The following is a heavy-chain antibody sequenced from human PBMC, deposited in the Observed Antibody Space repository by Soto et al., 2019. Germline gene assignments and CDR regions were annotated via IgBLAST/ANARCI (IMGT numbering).Heavy chain of an antibody. Sequence: PSETLPLTCTVSGVSINSRGYYWGWIRQPPGKGLEWIESMFYSGTTYYNPSLKSRITTAVDSSKNQFSLSLSSVTAADTAFYYCARKEDGYNRLFDYWGQGILVTVSS. CDR1: GVSINSRGYY. V-gene: IGHV4-39*01. CDR2: MFYSGTT. D-gene: IGHD5-12*01. J-gene: IGHJ4*02. CDR3: ARKEDGYNRLFDY.